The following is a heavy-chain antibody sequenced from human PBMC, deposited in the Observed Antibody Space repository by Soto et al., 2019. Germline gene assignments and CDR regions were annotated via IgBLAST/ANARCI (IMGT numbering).Heavy chain of an antibody. CDR2: IYYSGST. J-gene: IGHJ5*02. CDR1: GGSISSGGYY. D-gene: IGHD3-3*01. CDR3: EAHVWSGQYNWCDP. Sequence: QVQLQESGPGLVKPSQTLSLTCTVSGGSISSGGYYWSWIRQHPGKGLEWIGYIYYSGSTYYNPSPEGRVTISVDQPKNQFALKLSSWTAADTAVYYCEAHVWSGQYNWCDPWGQGTLVTVSS. V-gene: IGHV4-31*03.